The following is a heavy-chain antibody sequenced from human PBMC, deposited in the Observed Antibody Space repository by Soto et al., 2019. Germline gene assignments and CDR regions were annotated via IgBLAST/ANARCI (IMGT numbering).Heavy chain of an antibody. CDR1: GFTVTKFV. CDR2: LSGTADST. V-gene: IGHV3-23*01. D-gene: IGHD3-16*01. J-gene: IGHJ4*02. Sequence: GGSLRLSCTASGFTVTKFVMSGVRQAPGQGLEWVSLLSGTADSTHYADSVKGRFTISRDDSKATLYLQMTGLRAEDTAVYYCAKDNGNYGSGTFAHWGPGTLVTVSS. CDR3: AKDNGNYGSGTFAH.